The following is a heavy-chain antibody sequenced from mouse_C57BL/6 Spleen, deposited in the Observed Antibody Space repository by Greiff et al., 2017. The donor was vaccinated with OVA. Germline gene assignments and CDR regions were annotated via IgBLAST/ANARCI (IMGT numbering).Heavy chain of an antibody. CDR1: GYSITSGYY. V-gene: IGHV3-6*01. J-gene: IGHJ3*01. Sequence: EVKLEESGPGLVKPSQSLSLTCSVTGYSITSGYYWNWIRQFPGNKLEWMGYISYDGSNNYNPSLKNRISITRDTSKNQFFLKLNSVTTEDTATYYCASSGWFAYWGQGTLATVSA. CDR3: ASSGWFAY. CDR2: ISYDGSN.